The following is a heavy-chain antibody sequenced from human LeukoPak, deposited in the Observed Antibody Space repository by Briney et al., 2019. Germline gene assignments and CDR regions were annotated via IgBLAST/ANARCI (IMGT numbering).Heavy chain of an antibody. CDR2: IKQDGSEK. D-gene: IGHD6-13*01. Sequence: QPGGSLRLSCAASGFTFDDYAMHWVRQAPGKGLEGVANIKQDGSEKYYVDSVKGRFTISRDNAKNSLYLQMNSLRAEDTAVYYCARDWVAAAGSFDYWGQGTLVTVSS. CDR3: ARDWVAAAGSFDY. J-gene: IGHJ4*02. CDR1: GFTFDDYA. V-gene: IGHV3-7*01.